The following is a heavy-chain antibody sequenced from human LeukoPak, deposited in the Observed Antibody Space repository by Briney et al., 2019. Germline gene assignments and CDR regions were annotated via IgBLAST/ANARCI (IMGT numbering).Heavy chain of an antibody. CDR1: GFTVSSNY. CDR3: ARDDPGYYYGMDV. V-gene: IGHV3-66*01. Sequence: GGSLRLSCAASGFTVSSNYMSWVRQAPGKGLEWVSVIYSGGSTYYADSVKGRFTISRDNSKNTLYLQMNSLRAEDTAVYYCARDDPGYYYGMDVWGQGTTVTVSS. CDR2: IYSGGST. J-gene: IGHJ6*02.